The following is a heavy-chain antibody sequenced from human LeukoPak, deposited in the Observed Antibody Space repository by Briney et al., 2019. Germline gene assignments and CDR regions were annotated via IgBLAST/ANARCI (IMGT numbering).Heavy chain of an antibody. Sequence: SETLSLTCTVSGGSISTYYWSWIRQPPGKGLDWIGSFYYTGSTNYNPSLRSRVTISLDTSKNQISLRLSSVTAADTAVYYCARGGNALDYWGQGTLVTVSA. D-gene: IGHD4-23*01. CDR1: GGSISTYY. V-gene: IGHV4-59*01. CDR2: FYYTGST. CDR3: ARGGNALDY. J-gene: IGHJ4*02.